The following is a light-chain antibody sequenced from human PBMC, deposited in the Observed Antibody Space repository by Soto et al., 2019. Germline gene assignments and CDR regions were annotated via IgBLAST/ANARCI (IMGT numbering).Light chain of an antibody. Sequence: IVLTQAPGTLSLSPGERATLSRRASQSVSSSYLAWYQQKPGQAPSLLIYGAFTRATGIPARFSGTGSGTEFTLTISSLQSEDLALYYCQQYNDWPLTFGQGTKVDIK. J-gene: IGKJ1*01. CDR1: QSVSSSY. CDR3: QQYNDWPLT. V-gene: IGKV3-15*01. CDR2: GAF.